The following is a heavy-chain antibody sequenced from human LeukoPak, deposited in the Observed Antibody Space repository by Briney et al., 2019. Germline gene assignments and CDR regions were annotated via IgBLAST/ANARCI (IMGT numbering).Heavy chain of an antibody. V-gene: IGHV3-23*01. CDR3: AKPHEYYYGSGSYPSPDYFDY. CDR1: GSTFSSYG. D-gene: IGHD3-10*01. CDR2: ISGSGGST. J-gene: IGHJ4*02. Sequence: GGSLRLSCAASGSTFSSYGMSWVRQAPGKGLEWVSAISGSGGSTYYADSVKGRFTISRDNSKNTLYLQMNSLRAEDTAVYYCAKPHEYYYGSGSYPSPDYFDYWGQGTLVTVSS.